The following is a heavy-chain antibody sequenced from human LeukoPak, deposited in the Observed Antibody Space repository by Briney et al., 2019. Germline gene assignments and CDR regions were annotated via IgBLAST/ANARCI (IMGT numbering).Heavy chain of an antibody. CDR2: IYYSGIT. CDR3: VRLLAGCPGGNCRAHFDY. V-gene: IGHV4-59*01. Sequence: SETLSPTCTVSGGSISSDYWSWIRQPPGKGLEWIAYIYYSGITNYNPSLKSRVTISVDTSKNQFSLKLTSVTAADTAVYYCVRLLAGCPGGNCRAHFDYWGQGILVTVSS. J-gene: IGHJ4*02. CDR1: GGSISSDY. D-gene: IGHD2-21*01.